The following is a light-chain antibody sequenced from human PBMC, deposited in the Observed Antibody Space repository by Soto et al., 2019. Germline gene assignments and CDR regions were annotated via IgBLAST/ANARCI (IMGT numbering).Light chain of an antibody. CDR1: QSVSSSY. CDR3: QQYGSSPHT. CDR2: GAS. Sequence: EIVLTQSPGTLSLSPGERATLSCRASQSVSSSYLAWYQHKPGPAPRLLIYGASSRATGIPDRFSGSGSGTDFTLTISRLEPEDFAFYYCQQYGSSPHTFGQGTKLEIK. V-gene: IGKV3-20*01. J-gene: IGKJ2*01.